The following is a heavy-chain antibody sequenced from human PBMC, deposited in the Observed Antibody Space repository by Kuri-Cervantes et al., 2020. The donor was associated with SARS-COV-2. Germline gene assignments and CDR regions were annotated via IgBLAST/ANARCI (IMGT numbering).Heavy chain of an antibody. V-gene: IGHV4-34*01. CDR2: INHSGST. D-gene: IGHD3-10*01. CDR3: ARGQRTTMVRGVMGFDY. CDR1: GGSFSGYY. Sequence: SQTLSLTCAVYGGSFSGYYWSWIRQPPGKGLEWIGEINHSGSTNYNPSLKSRVTISVDTSKNQFSLKLSSVTAADTAVYYCARGQRTTMVRGVMGFDYWGQGTLVTVSS. J-gene: IGHJ4*02.